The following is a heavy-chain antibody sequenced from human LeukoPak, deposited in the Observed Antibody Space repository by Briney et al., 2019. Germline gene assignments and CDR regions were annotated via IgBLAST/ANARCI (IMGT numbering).Heavy chain of an antibody. J-gene: IGHJ6*02. D-gene: IGHD4-17*01. CDR2: INHSGST. CDR3: ARGREYGDYSGVYYYYGMDV. CDR1: GRSFSGYY. V-gene: IGHV4-34*01. Sequence: SDTLSLTSALYGRSFSGYYWGWIRQPPGKGLDWLGEINHSGSTNYNPSLKSRVTISVDTSKNQFSLKLSSVTAADTAVYYCARGREYGDYSGVYYYYGMDVWGQGTTVTVSS.